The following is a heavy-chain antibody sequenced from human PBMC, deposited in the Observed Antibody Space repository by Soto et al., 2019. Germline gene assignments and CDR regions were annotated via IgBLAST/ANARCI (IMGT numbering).Heavy chain of an antibody. J-gene: IGHJ6*02. D-gene: IGHD1-1*01. Sequence: XGALRLSCEASGFTFNSYAMHWVRQAPGKGLEWVAVMSSDGTNKYYTDSVKGRFTISRDNSKNTLFLRMNSLRAQDTAVYYCARETPHERYFHYYYGMDVSGQGTTVTVSS. CDR3: ARETPHERYFHYYYGMDV. CDR1: GFTFNSYA. CDR2: MSSDGTNK. V-gene: IGHV3-30-3*01.